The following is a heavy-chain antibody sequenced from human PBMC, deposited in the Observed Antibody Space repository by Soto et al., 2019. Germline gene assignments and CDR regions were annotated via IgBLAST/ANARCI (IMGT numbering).Heavy chain of an antibody. Sequence: DVQLVESGGGLVQPGGSLRLSCTASGFTFSKFWMSWVRQAPGKGLEWVANIKHDGSQKYYVDSVKGRFTISRDNAKNSLYLQMNSLRVDDTAVYYCARLLLYSVSGRGWFDPWVQGTLVTVSS. D-gene: IGHD2-2*02. CDR3: ARLLLYSVSGRGWFDP. CDR1: GFTFSKFW. J-gene: IGHJ5*02. V-gene: IGHV3-7*03. CDR2: IKHDGSQK.